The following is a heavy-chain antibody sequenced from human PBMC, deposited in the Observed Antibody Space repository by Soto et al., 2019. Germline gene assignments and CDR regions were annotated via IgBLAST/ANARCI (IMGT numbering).Heavy chain of an antibody. D-gene: IGHD2-15*01. Sequence: SETLSLTCTVSGGSISSYYWSWIRQPPGKGLEWIGYIYYSGSTNYNPSLKSRVTISVDTSKNQFSLKLSSVTAADTAVYYCARRASMGYCSGGSCYSVNYFDYWGQGTLVIVSS. CDR3: ARRASMGYCSGGSCYSVNYFDY. CDR2: IYYSGST. CDR1: GGSISSYY. J-gene: IGHJ4*02. V-gene: IGHV4-59*08.